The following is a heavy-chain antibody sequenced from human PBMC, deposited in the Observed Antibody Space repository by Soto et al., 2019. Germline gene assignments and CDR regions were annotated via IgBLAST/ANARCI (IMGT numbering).Heavy chain of an antibody. CDR3: ATPAWDL. CDR2: INGGRS. V-gene: IGHV3-23*01. CDR1: GITFSRYD. Sequence: EVPLLESGGGLVQPGGSLRLSCEASGITFSRYDMSWVRQAPGKGLEWVSAINGGRSFYGDSVEGRFTVSRDNSKNTLYLQMNSLRVEDTAISYCATPAWDLWGQGTLVTVSS. J-gene: IGHJ5*02.